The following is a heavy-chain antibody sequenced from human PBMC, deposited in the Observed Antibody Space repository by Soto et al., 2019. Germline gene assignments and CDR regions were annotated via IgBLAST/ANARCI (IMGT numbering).Heavy chain of an antibody. V-gene: IGHV1-2*02. CDR3: ARVLYRNVIHA. Sequence: QVQLVQSGSDVKKPGASFTVSCKASGYIFSDYYIHWVRQAPGPGREWMGWIDPRNGGTKYAQKFQDRLTMTTDTSTSTAFLELRRLRLDDTAVFFCARVLYRNVIHAWGQGTLVTVSS. J-gene: IGHJ4*02. CDR2: IDPRNGGT. CDR1: GYIFSDYY. D-gene: IGHD5-18*01.